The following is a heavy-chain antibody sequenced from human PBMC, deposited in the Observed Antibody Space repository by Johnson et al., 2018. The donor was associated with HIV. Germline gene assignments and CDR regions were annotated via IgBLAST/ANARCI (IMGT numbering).Heavy chain of an antibody. CDR3: ARGWQLHGGRDI. Sequence: VQLVESGGGLVQPGRSLRLSCAASGFTFDDYAMHWVRPVPGKGLEWVSGISWNSVTIVYAASVTGRSTISRDNAKNSLDLQMNNLRSEDTALYYCARGWQLHGGRDIWGQGTMVTVSS. V-gene: IGHV3-9*01. D-gene: IGHD3-10*01. J-gene: IGHJ3*02. CDR2: ISWNSVTI. CDR1: GFTFDDYA.